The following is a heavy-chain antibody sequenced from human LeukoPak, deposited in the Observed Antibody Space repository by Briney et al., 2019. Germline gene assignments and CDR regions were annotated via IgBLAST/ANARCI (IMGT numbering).Heavy chain of an antibody. CDR2: IYYSGST. Sequence: SETLSLTCTVSGGSISSYYWSWIRQPPGKGPEWIGYIYYSGSTNYNPSLKSRVTISVDTSKNQFSLKLSSVTAADTAVYYCARGGEWESHFDYWGQGTLVTVSS. D-gene: IGHD1-26*01. V-gene: IGHV4-59*01. J-gene: IGHJ4*02. CDR1: GGSISSYY. CDR3: ARGGEWESHFDY.